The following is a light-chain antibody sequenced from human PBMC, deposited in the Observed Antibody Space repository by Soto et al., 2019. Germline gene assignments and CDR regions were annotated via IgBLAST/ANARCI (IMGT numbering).Light chain of an antibody. V-gene: IGLV2-14*01. CDR3: YSYTTSSTYV. J-gene: IGLJ1*01. CDR1: SSDVGGYNY. Sequence: SALTQPASVSGSPGRSITISCSGTSSDVGGYNYVSWYQQHPGKAPQVMIYDVSNRPSGVSNRFSGSKSGNTASLTISGLQAEDEADYYCYSYTTSSTYVFGTGTKVTVL. CDR2: DVS.